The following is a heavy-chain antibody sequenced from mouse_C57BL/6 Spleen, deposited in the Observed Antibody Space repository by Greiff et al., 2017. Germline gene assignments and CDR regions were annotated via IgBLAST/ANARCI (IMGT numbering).Heavy chain of an antibody. V-gene: IGHV5-4*03. J-gene: IGHJ3*01. D-gene: IGHD2-4*01. CDR3: ARGASIYYDYDGFAY. CDR2: ISDGGSYT. Sequence: EVMLVESGGGLVKPGGSLKLSCAASGFTFSSYAMSWVRQTPEKRLEWVATISDGGSYTYYPDNVKGRFTISSDNAKNNLYLQMSHLKSEDTAMYYCARGASIYYDYDGFAYWGQGTLVTVSA. CDR1: GFTFSSYA.